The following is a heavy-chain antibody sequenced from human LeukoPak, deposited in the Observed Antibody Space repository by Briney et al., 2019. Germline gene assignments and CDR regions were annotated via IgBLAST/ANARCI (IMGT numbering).Heavy chain of an antibody. CDR2: ISAYNGNT. V-gene: IGHV1-18*01. Sequence: ASVKVSCKASGYTFTSYGISWVRQAPGQGLEWMGWISAYNGNTNYAQKLQGRVTMATDTSTSTAYMELRSLRSDDTAVYYCARDSREGDIVVVPAAQFDYWGQGTLVTVSS. J-gene: IGHJ4*02. CDR3: ARDSREGDIVVVPAAQFDY. CDR1: GYTFTSYG. D-gene: IGHD2-2*01.